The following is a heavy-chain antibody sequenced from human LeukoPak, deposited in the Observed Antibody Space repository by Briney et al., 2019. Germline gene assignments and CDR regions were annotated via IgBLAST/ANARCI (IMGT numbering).Heavy chain of an antibody. J-gene: IGHJ4*02. CDR2: ITSSSYT. Sequence: GGSLRLSCAASGFTFSDYYMSWIRQAPGKRLEWVSYITSSSYTNYADSVKGRFTISRDNARNSLYLQMNSLRAEDTAVYYCARGTSNGWHFFDYWGQGTLVTVSS. D-gene: IGHD6-19*01. CDR1: GFTFSDYY. CDR3: ARGTSNGWHFFDY. V-gene: IGHV3-11*06.